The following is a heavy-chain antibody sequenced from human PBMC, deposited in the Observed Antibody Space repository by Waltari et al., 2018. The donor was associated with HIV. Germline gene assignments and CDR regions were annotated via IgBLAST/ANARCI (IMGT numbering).Heavy chain of an antibody. CDR3: ARDRGSSWLFDY. Sequence: EVQLVESGGGLVKPGGCLRLSCAASGFTFSTYSMNWVRQAPGKGLEWVSFISSSSSFIYYADSVKGRFTISRDNAKNSLFLQMNSLRAEDTAVYYCARDRGSSWLFDYWGQGTLVTVSS. CDR1: GFTFSTYS. J-gene: IGHJ4*02. V-gene: IGHV3-21*01. D-gene: IGHD6-13*01. CDR2: ISSSSSFI.